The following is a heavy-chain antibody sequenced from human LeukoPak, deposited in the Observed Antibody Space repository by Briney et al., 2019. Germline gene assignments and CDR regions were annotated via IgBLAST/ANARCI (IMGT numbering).Heavy chain of an antibody. CDR1: GGSISSGGYY. J-gene: IGHJ4*02. CDR3: ARAHAPNYYYDSSGYYDY. Sequence: ASETLSLTCTVSGGSISSGGYYWSWIRQHPGKGLEWIGYIYYSGSTNYNPSLKSRVTISVDTSKNQFSLKLSSVTAADTAVYYCARAHAPNYYYDSSGYYDYRGQGTLVTVSS. V-gene: IGHV4-61*08. D-gene: IGHD3-22*01. CDR2: IYYSGST.